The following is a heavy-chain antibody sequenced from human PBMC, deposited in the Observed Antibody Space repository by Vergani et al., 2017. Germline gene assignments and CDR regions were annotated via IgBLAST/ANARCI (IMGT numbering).Heavy chain of an antibody. CDR1: GFTFNQYG. Sequence: QVQLVESGGGVVQPGRSLRLSCAASGFTFNQYGMHWVRQAPGKGLEWVAVTWYDGNNKQYADSVKGRFTMSRDKSKSTMYLQMNSLRDEDTGVYYCARDLRLRYSRFDPWGQGTLVTVSS. V-gene: IGHV3-33*01. D-gene: IGHD3-16*01. CDR2: TWYDGNNK. CDR3: ARDLRLRYSRFDP. J-gene: IGHJ5*02.